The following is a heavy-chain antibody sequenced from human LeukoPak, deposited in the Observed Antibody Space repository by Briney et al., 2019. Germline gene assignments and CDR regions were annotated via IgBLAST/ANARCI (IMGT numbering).Heavy chain of an antibody. V-gene: IGHV4-59*01. CDR2: IYYSGST. D-gene: IGHD6-13*01. J-gene: IGHJ4*02. CDR3: ASGPYPAAGTDHQFDY. Sequence: SETLSLTCTVSGASISSYYWSWIRQPPGKGLEWIGYIYYSGSTHYNPSLKSRVTISVDTSKNQFSLRLNSMTAADTAVYYCASGPYPAAGTDHQFDYWGQGTLVTVSS. CDR1: GASISSYY.